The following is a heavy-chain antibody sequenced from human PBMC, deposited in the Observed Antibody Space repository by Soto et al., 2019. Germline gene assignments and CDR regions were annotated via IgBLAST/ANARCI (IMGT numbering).Heavy chain of an antibody. CDR3: AKDRLHLGELSFDY. V-gene: IGHV3-23*01. CDR2: ISGSGGST. Sequence: GGSLRLSCAASGFTFSSYAMSWVRQAPGKGLEWVSAISGSGGSTYYADSVKGRFTISRDNSKNMLYLQMNSLRAEDTAVYYCAKDRLHLGELSFDYWGQGTLVTVSS. D-gene: IGHD3-16*02. J-gene: IGHJ4*02. CDR1: GFTFSSYA.